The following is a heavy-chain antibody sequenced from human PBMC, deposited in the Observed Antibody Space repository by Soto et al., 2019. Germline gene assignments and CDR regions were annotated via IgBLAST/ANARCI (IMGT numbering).Heavy chain of an antibody. CDR1: GFTFTSSA. Sequence: SVKVSCKASGFTFTSSAVRWVRQARGQRLEWIGWIVVGSGNTNYAQKFQERVTITRDMSTSTAYMELSSLRSEDTAVYYCAADQRGATYNWFDPWGQGTLVTVSS. J-gene: IGHJ5*02. V-gene: IGHV1-58*01. CDR2: IVVGSGNT. D-gene: IGHD1-26*01. CDR3: AADQRGATYNWFDP.